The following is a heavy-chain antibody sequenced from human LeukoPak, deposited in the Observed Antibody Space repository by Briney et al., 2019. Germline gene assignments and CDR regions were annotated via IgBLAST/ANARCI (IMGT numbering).Heavy chain of an antibody. CDR2: IIPIFGTA. V-gene: IGHV1-69*13. CDR3: ARDLRYCSSTSCSN. CDR1: GGTFSSYA. J-gene: IGHJ4*02. Sequence: ASVKVSCKASGGTFSSYAISWVRQAPGQGLEWMGGIIPIFGTANYAQKFQGRVTITADESTSTAYMELSSLRSKDTAVYYCARDLRYCSSTSCSNWGQGTLVTVSS. D-gene: IGHD2-2*01.